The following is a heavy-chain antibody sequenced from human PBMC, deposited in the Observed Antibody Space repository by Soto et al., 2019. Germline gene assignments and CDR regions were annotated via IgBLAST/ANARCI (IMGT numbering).Heavy chain of an antibody. CDR2: IYHSGST. CDR3: ARAKINPGYDSSGYFDY. Sequence: QVQLQESGPGLVKPSGTLSLTCAVSGGSISSSNWWSWVRQPPGKGLEWIGEIYHSGSTNYNPSLKSRVTISVDKSKNQFYLKLSSVTAADTAVYYCARAKINPGYDSSGYFDYWGQGTLVTVSS. V-gene: IGHV4-4*02. CDR1: GGSISSSNW. J-gene: IGHJ4*02. D-gene: IGHD3-22*01.